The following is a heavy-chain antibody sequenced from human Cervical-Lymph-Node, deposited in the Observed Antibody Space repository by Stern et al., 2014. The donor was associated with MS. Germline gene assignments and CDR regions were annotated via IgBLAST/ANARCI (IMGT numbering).Heavy chain of an antibody. CDR3: ATSTYGLVH. CDR1: GDTFDSSG. D-gene: IGHD3-10*01. Sequence: QMQLVQSGTEVKKPGASVKVSCKAAGDTFDSSGISWVRQAPGQGLEWMGGLFPFFGTPIYAQKFQGRVTMTADESTTTAYMDLTSLSVEDTAVYYCATSTYGLVHWGQGTLVTVSS. J-gene: IGHJ4*02. V-gene: IGHV1-69*01. CDR2: LFPFFGTP.